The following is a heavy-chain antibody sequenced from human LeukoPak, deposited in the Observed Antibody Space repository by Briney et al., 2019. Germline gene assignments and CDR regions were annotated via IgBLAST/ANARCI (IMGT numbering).Heavy chain of an antibody. CDR3: AGESQYEAFNT. CDR1: GYTFTSYG. V-gene: IGHV1-18*01. Sequence: ASVKVSCKASGYTFTSYGISWVRQAPGQGLEWMGWISAYNGNTNYAQKLQGRVTMTTDTSTSTAYMERKTRRSEDPAVYYGAGESQYEAFNTGGKETMVTVFS. D-gene: IGHD4-11*01. CDR2: ISAYNGNT. J-gene: IGHJ3*02.